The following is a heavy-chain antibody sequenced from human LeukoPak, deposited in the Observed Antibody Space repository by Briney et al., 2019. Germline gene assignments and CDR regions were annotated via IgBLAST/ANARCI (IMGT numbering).Heavy chain of an antibody. J-gene: IGHJ4*02. CDR2: ISGSGDNT. CDR1: GFNFYIYA. D-gene: IGHD2-21*02. CDR3: VKDWSDEAKCGADCLEY. Sequence: PGGSLRLSCAASGFNFYIYAMSWLRQAPGKGLEWVSSISGSGDNTYYADSVKGRYTISRDNSKDTLYLQMNTLRAEDTAVYYCVKDWSDEAKCGADCLEYWGQGTLVTVSS. V-gene: IGHV3-23*01.